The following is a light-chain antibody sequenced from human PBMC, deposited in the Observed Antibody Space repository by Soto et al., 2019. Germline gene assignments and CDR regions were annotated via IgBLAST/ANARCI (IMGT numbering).Light chain of an antibody. Sequence: DIVVTQSPDSLAVSLGEGATINCKSSQSVLYSSTKKNYIAWYQQKPGQPPKLLISWASTRESGVPDRFSGSGSGTDFTLTISSLQAEDVAVYYCLQYYTTPTWTFGQGTKVDIK. J-gene: IGKJ1*01. CDR2: WAS. CDR1: QSVLYSSTKKNY. CDR3: LQYYTTPTWT. V-gene: IGKV4-1*01.